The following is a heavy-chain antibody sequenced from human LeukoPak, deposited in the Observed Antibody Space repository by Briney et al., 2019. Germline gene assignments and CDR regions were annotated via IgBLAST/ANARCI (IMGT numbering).Heavy chain of an antibody. CDR2: IKQDGSEK. J-gene: IGHJ5*02. D-gene: IGHD1-26*01. V-gene: IGHV3-7*01. Sequence: GGSLRLSCAASGFTFSSYWMSWVRQAPGKGLEWVANIKQDGSEKYYVDSVKGRFTISRDNAKNSLYLQMNSLRAEDTAVYYCARDLKVGATSWFDPWGQGTLVTVSS. CDR3: ARDLKVGATSWFDP. CDR1: GFTFSSYW.